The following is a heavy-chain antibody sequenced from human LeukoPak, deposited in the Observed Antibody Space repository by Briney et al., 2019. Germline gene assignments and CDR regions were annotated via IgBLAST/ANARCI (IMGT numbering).Heavy chain of an antibody. D-gene: IGHD2-15*01. Sequence: ASVKVSCKASGYTFTSYAISWVRQAPGQGLERMGGIIPIFGTANYAQKFQGRVTITADESTSTAYMELSSLRSEDTAVYYCARDKPQKAVYYYMDVWGKGTTVTVSS. J-gene: IGHJ6*03. V-gene: IGHV1-69*13. CDR2: IIPIFGTA. CDR1: GYTFTSYA. CDR3: ARDKPQKAVYYYMDV.